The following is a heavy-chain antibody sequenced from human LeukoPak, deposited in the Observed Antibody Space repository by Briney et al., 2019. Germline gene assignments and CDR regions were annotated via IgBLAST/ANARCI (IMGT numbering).Heavy chain of an antibody. CDR1: GFTFSSYG. D-gene: IGHD3-10*01. CDR3: AKDLVWFGELNPFDY. CDR2: IRYDGSNK. V-gene: IGHV3-30*02. Sequence: PGGSLRLSCAASGFTFSSYGMHWVRQAPGKGLEWVAFIRYDGSNKYYADSVKGRFTISRDNSKNTLYLQMNSLRAEDTAVYYCAKDLVWFGELNPFDYWGQGTLVTVSS. J-gene: IGHJ4*02.